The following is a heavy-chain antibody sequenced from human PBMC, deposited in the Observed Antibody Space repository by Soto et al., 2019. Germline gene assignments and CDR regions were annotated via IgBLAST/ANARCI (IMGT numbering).Heavy chain of an antibody. J-gene: IGHJ6*02. CDR3: VKGWGNDNWNYGTDYYYHGMDV. CDR2: LSGSGINT. CDR1: GFTFRTYA. D-gene: IGHD1-7*01. Sequence: EVQLLESGGGLVQPGGSLRLSCAASGFTFRTYAMNWVRQAPGKGLEWVSSLSGSGINTYYADSVKGRFTISRDNSKNTLYLQMNGLRAEDTSLYYCVKGWGNDNWNYGTDYYYHGMDVWGQGTTVTLSS. V-gene: IGHV3-23*01.